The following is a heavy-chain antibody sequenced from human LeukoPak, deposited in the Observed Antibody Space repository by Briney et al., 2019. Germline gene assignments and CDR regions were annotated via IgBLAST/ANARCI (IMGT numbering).Heavy chain of an antibody. CDR3: AKSDPQGDSRDDY. CDR1: GFTFSIYA. V-gene: IGHV3-23*01. Sequence: PGGSLRLSCAASGFTFSIYAMIWVRQAPGKRLEWVSAISGSGGSTYYADSVKGRFTISRDNSKNTLYLQMNSLRAEDTAVYYCAKSDPQGDSRDDYWGQGTLVTVSS. J-gene: IGHJ4*02. D-gene: IGHD3-22*01. CDR2: ISGSGGST.